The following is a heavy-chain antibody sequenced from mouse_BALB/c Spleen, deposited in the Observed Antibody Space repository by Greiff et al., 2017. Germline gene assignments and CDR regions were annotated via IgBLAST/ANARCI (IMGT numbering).Heavy chain of an antibody. CDR2: IYPYNGGT. Sequence: EVQLQQSGPELVKPGASVKISCKASGYTFTDYNMHWVKQSHGKLLEWIGYIYPYNGGTGYNQKFKSKATLTVDNSSSTSYMQLSSLTSEDSAVYYCARWPMITDAMDSWGQGTSDTVSS. V-gene: IGHV1S29*02. CDR1: GYTFTDYN. CDR3: ARWPMITDAMDS. D-gene: IGHD2-4*01. J-gene: IGHJ4*01.